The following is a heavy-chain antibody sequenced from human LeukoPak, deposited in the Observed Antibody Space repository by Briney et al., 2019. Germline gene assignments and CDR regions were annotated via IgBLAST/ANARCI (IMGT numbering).Heavy chain of an antibody. CDR1: GGSISSGGYY. Sequence: SETLSLTCTVSGGSISSGGYYWSWIRQHPGKGLEWIGYIYYGGSTYYNPSLKSRVTISVDTSKNQFSLKLSSVTAADTAVYYCARGSDFWSGSSAYYYYGMDVWGQGTTVTVSS. V-gene: IGHV4-31*03. CDR3: ARGSDFWSGSSAYYYYGMDV. D-gene: IGHD3-3*01. J-gene: IGHJ6*02. CDR2: IYYGGST.